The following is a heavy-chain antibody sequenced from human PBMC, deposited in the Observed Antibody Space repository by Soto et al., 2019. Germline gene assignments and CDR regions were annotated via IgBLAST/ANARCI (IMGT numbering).Heavy chain of an antibody. CDR3: ARERGSYSFDY. Sequence: QVQLVESGGGVVQPGRSLRLSCAPSGFTFSSYNMHWVRQAPGKGLEWVAVIWYDGSNKYYADSVKGRFTISRDNSKNTLYLQMNSLRAEDTAVYYCARERGSYSFDYWGQGTLVTVSS. J-gene: IGHJ4*02. CDR1: GFTFSSYN. D-gene: IGHD1-26*01. V-gene: IGHV3-33*01. CDR2: IWYDGSNK.